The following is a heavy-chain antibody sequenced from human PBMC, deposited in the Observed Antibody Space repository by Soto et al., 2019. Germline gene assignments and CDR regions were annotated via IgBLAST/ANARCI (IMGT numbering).Heavy chain of an antibody. CDR3: ARLVPAASYYYYYGMDV. V-gene: IGHV4-39*01. Sequence: QLQLQESGPGLVKPSETLSLTCTVSGGSISSSSYYWGWIRQPPGKGLEWIGSIYYSGSTYYNPSLKSRVTISVDTSTNQFSLKLSSVTAADTAVYYCARLVPAASYYYYYGMDVWGQGTTVTVSS. J-gene: IGHJ6*02. D-gene: IGHD2-2*01. CDR2: IYYSGST. CDR1: GGSISSSSYY.